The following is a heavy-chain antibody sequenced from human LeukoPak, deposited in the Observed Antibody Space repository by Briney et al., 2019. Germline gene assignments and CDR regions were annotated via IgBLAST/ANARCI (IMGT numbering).Heavy chain of an antibody. CDR2: ISYDGSNK. V-gene: IGHV3-30*04. J-gene: IGHJ6*04. D-gene: IGHD2-15*01. CDR1: GFTFSSYA. Sequence: PGGSLRLSCAASGFTFSSYAMHWVRQAPGKGLEWVAVISYDGSNKYYADSVKGRFTISRDNSKNTLYLQMNSLRAEDTAVFYCARDLSSYCSGGSCYSSGMDVWGKGTTVTVSS. CDR3: ARDLSSYCSGGSCYSSGMDV.